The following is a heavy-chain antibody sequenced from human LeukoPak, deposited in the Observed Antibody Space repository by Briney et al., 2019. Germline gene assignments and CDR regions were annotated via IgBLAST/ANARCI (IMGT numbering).Heavy chain of an antibody. Sequence: SVKVSCKASGGTFSSYAISWVRQAPGQGLEWMGGIIPILGTANYAQKFQGRVTITTDESTSTAYMELSSLRSEDTAVYYCAGLWFGELFVRYYYMDVWGKGTTVTVSS. CDR3: AGLWFGELFVRYYYMDV. V-gene: IGHV1-69*05. D-gene: IGHD3-10*01. J-gene: IGHJ6*03. CDR1: GGTFSSYA. CDR2: IIPILGTA.